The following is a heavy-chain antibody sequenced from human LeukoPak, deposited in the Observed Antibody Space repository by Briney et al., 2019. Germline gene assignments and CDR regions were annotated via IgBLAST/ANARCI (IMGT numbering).Heavy chain of an antibody. Sequence: GGSLRLSCAASGFTFSSYAMSWVRQAPGKGLEWVSAISGSGGSTYYADSVKGRFTFSRDNSKNTLYLQMNSLRAEDTAVYYCAHSSSWDYYFDYWGQGTLVTVSS. D-gene: IGHD6-13*01. CDR3: AHSSSWDYYFDY. CDR1: GFTFSSYA. CDR2: ISGSGGST. V-gene: IGHV3-23*01. J-gene: IGHJ4*02.